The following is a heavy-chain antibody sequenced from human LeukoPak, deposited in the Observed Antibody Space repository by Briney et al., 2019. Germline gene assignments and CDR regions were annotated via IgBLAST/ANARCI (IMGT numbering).Heavy chain of an antibody. CDR2: MSQDGRTA. V-gene: IGHV3-30-3*01. CDR1: GFTFSSYA. Sequence: GGSLRLSCAASGFTFSSYAMHWVRQAPGKGLEWVAVMSQDGRTALYIDSLKGRFIISKDTSTATVYLRMNSLRVEDTAVYYCARDPKVGSPDYFDYWGRGTLVTVSP. CDR3: ARDPKVGSPDYFDY. J-gene: IGHJ4*02. D-gene: IGHD3-16*01.